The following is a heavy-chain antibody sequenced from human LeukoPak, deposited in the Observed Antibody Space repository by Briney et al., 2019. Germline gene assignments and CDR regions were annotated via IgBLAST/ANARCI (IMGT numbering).Heavy chain of an antibody. D-gene: IGHD1-26*01. CDR3: AKVPTRGSYLEN. Sequence: GGSLRLSCAASGFTFSSYWMNWVRQAPGKGLELVSYISSSSSTIYYADSVKGRFTISRDNSKKTLYLQMNSLRAEDTAVYYCAKVPTRGSYLENWGQGTLVTVSS. V-gene: IGHV3-48*04. J-gene: IGHJ4*02. CDR2: ISSSSSTI. CDR1: GFTFSSYW.